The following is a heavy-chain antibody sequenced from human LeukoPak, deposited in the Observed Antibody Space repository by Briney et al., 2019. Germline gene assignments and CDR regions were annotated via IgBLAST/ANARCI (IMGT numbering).Heavy chain of an antibody. D-gene: IGHD6-6*01. Sequence: SETLSLTCTVSGGSISSYYWSWIRQPPRKGLEWIGYIYYSGSTNYNPSLKSRVTISVDTSKNQFSLKLSSVTAADTAVYYCARGPLGIAARPGGGDYWGQGTLVTVSS. CDR1: GGSISSYY. CDR3: ARGPLGIAARPGGGDY. CDR2: IYYSGST. J-gene: IGHJ4*02. V-gene: IGHV4-59*01.